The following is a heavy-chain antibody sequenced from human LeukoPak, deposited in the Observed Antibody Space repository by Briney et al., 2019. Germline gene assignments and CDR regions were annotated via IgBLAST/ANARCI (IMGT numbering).Heavy chain of an antibody. D-gene: IGHD4-23*01. Sequence: GASVKVSCKASGYTFTGYYMHWVRQAPGQGLEWMGWINPNSGGTNYAQKFQGRVTMTRDTSISTAYMELSRLRFDDTAVYYCARDETVGRWLPPQGWFDPWGQGTLVTVSS. CDR2: INPNSGGT. CDR1: GYTFTGYY. J-gene: IGHJ5*02. V-gene: IGHV1-2*02. CDR3: ARDETVGRWLPPQGWFDP.